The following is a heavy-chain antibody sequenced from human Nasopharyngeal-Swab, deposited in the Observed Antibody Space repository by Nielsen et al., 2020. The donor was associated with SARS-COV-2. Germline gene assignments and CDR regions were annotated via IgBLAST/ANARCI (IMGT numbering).Heavy chain of an antibody. V-gene: IGHV3-7*02. CDR2: ISPDGGQK. CDR3: AILRGGIDY. J-gene: IGHJ4*02. Sequence: GESLKISCAGSGFTFSSKWMNWARQAPGKGLEWVANISPDGGQKYYADSVKGRFTISRDNAKDTLFLQMNSLRAEDTAVYYCAILRGGIDYWGQGTLVTVSS. D-gene: IGHD3-10*01. CDR1: GFTFSSKW.